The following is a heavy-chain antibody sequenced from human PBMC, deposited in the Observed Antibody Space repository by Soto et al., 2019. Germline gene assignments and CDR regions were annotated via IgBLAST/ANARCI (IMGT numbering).Heavy chain of an antibody. CDR2: IYYSGST. V-gene: IGHV4-61*05. D-gene: IGHD1-26*01. CDR1: GDSISNSRFY. Sequence: PSETLSLTCSVSGDSISNSRFYWAWIRHPPGEGLEWIGYIYYSGSTNYNPSLKSRVTISVDTSKNQFSLKLSSVTAADTAVYYCANSSPPLGMLDYWGQGTLVTVSS. CDR3: ANSSPPLGMLDY. J-gene: IGHJ4*02.